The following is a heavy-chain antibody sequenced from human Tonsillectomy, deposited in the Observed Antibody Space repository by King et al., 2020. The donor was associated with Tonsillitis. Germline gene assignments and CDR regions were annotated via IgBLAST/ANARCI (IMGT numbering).Heavy chain of an antibody. J-gene: IGHJ4*02. Sequence: QLQESGPGLVKPSQTLSLTCTVSGGSISNGGYYWSWVRQRPGQGLEWVGYILDTGSAYDSGSTLYSPSLKSRLSMSVDTSKNQFSLKLNSVTAADTAVYYCGGDVAGVGFDYWGQGTLVTVSS. V-gene: IGHV4-31*03. CDR2: ILDTGSAYDSGST. CDR3: GGDVAGVGFDY. D-gene: IGHD3-3*01. CDR1: GGSISNGGYY.